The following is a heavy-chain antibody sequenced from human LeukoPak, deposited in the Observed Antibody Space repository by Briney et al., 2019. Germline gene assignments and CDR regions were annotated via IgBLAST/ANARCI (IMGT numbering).Heavy chain of an antibody. CDR1: GGTFSSYA. D-gene: IGHD2-2*01. CDR2: IIPIFGTA. V-gene: IGHV1-69*13. Sequence: SVKVSCKASGGTFSSYAISWVRQAPGQGLEWMGGIIPIFGTANYAQKFQGRVTITADESTSTAYMELGSLRSEDTAVYYCASGTVPRNQRVVVVPAADYWGQGTLVTVSS. J-gene: IGHJ4*02. CDR3: ASGTVPRNQRVVVVPAADY.